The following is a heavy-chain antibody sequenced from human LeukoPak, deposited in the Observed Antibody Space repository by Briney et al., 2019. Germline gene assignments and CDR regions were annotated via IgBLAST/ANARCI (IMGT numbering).Heavy chain of an antibody. CDR2: ISYAGSNK. Sequence: GGSLRLSCAASGFTFSSYAMHWFRQAPGKGLEGVAVISYAGSNKYYPDSVKGRFTISRDNSKNTLYLQMNSLRAEDTAVYYCARELVRYLATFRYWGQGTLVTVSS. CDR3: ARELVRYLATFRY. D-gene: IGHD6-6*01. CDR1: GFTFSSYA. V-gene: IGHV3-30*04. J-gene: IGHJ4*02.